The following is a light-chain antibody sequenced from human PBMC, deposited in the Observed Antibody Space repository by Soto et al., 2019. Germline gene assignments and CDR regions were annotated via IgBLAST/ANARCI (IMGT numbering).Light chain of an antibody. Sequence: EVVLTQSPGTLSLSPGERVTLSCRASQSVASSYLAWYQQKPGRAPRLLFYSASSRATGIPDRFSGSGSGTEFTLTISSLQSEDFAVYYCQQYRHWPLTFGGGTKVEIK. CDR1: QSVASSY. V-gene: IGKV3D-20*02. CDR3: QQYRHWPLT. CDR2: SAS. J-gene: IGKJ4*01.